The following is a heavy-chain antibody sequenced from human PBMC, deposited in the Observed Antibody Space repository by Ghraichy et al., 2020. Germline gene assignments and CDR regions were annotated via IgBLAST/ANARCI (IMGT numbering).Heavy chain of an antibody. CDR1: GFIVSSNY. J-gene: IGHJ6*02. CDR2: IYSGGNT. Sequence: GGSVGGEGEASGFIVSSNYMSWVRQAPGKGLEWVSVIYSGGNTYSADSVKGRFTISRDNSKNTLYLQMNSLRAEDTAVYYCARAHERSYYYGMDVWGQGTTVTVSS. CDR3: ARAHERSYYYGMDV. V-gene: IGHV3-53*01.